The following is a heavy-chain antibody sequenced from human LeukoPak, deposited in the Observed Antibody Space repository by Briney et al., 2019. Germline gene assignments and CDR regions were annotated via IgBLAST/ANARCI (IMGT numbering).Heavy chain of an antibody. CDR1: GYTFTGYY. D-gene: IGHD2-8*01. CDR3: AREGDIVLMSAFDI. Sequence: PGASVKVSCKASGYTFTGYYMHWVRQAPGQGLEWMGWINPNSGGANYAQKFQGRVTMTRDTSISTAYMELSRLRSDDTAVYYCAREGDIVLMSAFDIWGQGTMVTVSS. CDR2: INPNSGGA. V-gene: IGHV1-2*02. J-gene: IGHJ3*02.